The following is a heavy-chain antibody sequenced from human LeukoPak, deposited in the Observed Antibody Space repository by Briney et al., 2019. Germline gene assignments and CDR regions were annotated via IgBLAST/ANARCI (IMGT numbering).Heavy chain of an antibody. D-gene: IGHD6-13*01. CDR1: GYTFTSYD. CDR3: ATAPHMIPKRYSSSFFDY. CDR2: MNPNSGNT. V-gene: IGHV1-8*03. Sequence: ASVKVSCKASGYTFTSYDINWVRQATGQGLEWMGWMNPNSGNTGYAQKFQGRVTITRNTSISTAYMGLSSLRSEDTAVYYCATAPHMIPKRYSSSFFDYWGQGTLVTVSS. J-gene: IGHJ4*02.